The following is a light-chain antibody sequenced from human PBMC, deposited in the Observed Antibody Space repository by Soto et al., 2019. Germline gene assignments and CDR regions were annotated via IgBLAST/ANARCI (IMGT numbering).Light chain of an antibody. Sequence: EIVMTQSPATLSVSPGERATISCRASQSVSSNLAWYQQKPGQAPRLLIYGASIRATGFPARFSGSGSGTEFTLTISSLQSEDFAVYYCQQYNNWTLTFGGGTKVEIK. V-gene: IGKV3-15*01. J-gene: IGKJ4*01. CDR1: QSVSSN. CDR3: QQYNNWTLT. CDR2: GAS.